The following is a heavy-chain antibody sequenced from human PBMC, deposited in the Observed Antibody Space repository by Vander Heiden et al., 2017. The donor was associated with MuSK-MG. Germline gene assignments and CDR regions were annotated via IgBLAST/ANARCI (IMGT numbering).Heavy chain of an antibody. D-gene: IGHD6-13*01. J-gene: IGHJ4*02. CDR1: GFTFSNYA. Sequence: EVQLLESGGGLEQPGGSLRLSCAASGFTFSNYAMSWVRQAPGKGLEWVSAISGSGGSTYYADSVKGRFTISRDNSKNTLYLQMNSLRAEDTAVYYCAKGGVYSTSWGDYWGQGTLVTVSS. CDR2: ISGSGGST. V-gene: IGHV3-23*01. CDR3: AKGGVYSTSWGDY.